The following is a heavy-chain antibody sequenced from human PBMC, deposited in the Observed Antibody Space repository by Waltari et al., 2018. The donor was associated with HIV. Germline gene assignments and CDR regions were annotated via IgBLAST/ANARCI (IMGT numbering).Heavy chain of an antibody. Sequence: QVQLVQSGAEVKKPGASVKVSCKASGYTFTSYSMHWVRQAPGRRFEWMGWINAGNGNTKYSQKMQGGVTITRDTSASTAYMELTSLRSEDTAVYYCAREKNIPEKYHGMDVWGQGTTVTVSS. V-gene: IGHV1-3*01. CDR1: GYTFTSYS. CDR3: AREKNIPEKYHGMDV. J-gene: IGHJ6*02. CDR2: INAGNGNT.